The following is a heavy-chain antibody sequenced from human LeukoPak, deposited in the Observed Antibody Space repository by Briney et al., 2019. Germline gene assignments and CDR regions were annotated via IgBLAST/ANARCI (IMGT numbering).Heavy chain of an antibody. CDR2: TYYSGST. CDR3: ARLVSSLYYYDSSGYGYFDY. V-gene: IGHV4-59*08. CDR1: GGSISSYY. J-gene: IGHJ4*02. D-gene: IGHD3-22*01. Sequence: PSETLSLTCTVSGGSISSYYWSWIRQPPGKGLEWIEYTYYSGSTNYNPSLKSRVTISVDTSKNQFSLKLSSVTAADTAVYYCARLVSSLYYYDSSGYGYFDYWGQGTLVTVSS.